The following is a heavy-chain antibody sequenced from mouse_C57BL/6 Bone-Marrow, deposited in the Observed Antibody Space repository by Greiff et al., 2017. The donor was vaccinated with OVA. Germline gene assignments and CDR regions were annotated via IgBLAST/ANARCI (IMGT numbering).Heavy chain of an antibody. CDR3: ARWIYDGYSYAMDY. CDR1: GYSFTDYN. V-gene: IGHV1-39*01. CDR2: INPNYGTT. Sequence: LVESGPELVKPGASVKISCKASGYSFTDYNMNWVKQSNGKSLEWIGVINPNYGTTSYNQKFKGKATLTVDQSSSTAYMQLNSLTSEDSAVYYCARWIYDGYSYAMDYWGQGTSVTVSS. J-gene: IGHJ4*01. D-gene: IGHD2-3*01.